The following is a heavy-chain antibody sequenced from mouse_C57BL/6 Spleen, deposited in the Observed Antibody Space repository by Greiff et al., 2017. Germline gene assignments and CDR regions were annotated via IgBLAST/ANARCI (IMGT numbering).Heavy chain of an antibody. J-gene: IGHJ4*01. CDR3: AIEELLYYAMDY. CDR1: GYAFSSYW. V-gene: IGHV1-74*01. Sequence: VQLQESGAELVKPGASVKISCKASGYAFSSYWMHWVKQRPGQGLEWIGRIHPSDSDTNYNQKFKGKATLTVDKSSSTAYMQLSSLTSEDSAVYYCAIEELLYYAMDYWGQGTSVTVSS. CDR2: IHPSDSDT. D-gene: IGHD1-1*01.